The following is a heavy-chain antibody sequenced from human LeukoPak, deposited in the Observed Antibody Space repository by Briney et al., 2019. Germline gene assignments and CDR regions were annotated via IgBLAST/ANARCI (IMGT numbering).Heavy chain of an antibody. CDR2: INPNSGGT. D-gene: IGHD1-26*01. J-gene: IGHJ5*02. CDR3: ARATLHNWFDP. V-gene: IGHV1-2*02. CDR1: GYTFTSYY. Sequence: GASVKVSCKASGYTFTSYYMHWVRQAPGQGLEWMGWINPNSGGTHYAQKFQGRVTMTRDTSISTASMQLSRLRSDDTAVYYCARATLHNWFDPWGQGTLVTVSS.